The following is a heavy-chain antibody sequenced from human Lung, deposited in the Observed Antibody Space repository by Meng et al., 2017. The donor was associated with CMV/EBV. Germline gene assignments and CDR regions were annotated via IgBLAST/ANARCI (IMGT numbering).Heavy chain of an antibody. CDR2: ISHTGSYI. CDR1: GFTFSDYY. CDR3: ARDGDCLLTTEYYFDY. Sequence: GESXKISXAASGFTFSDYYMSWIRQAPGKGLEWVSSISHTGSYIYYADSVRGRFTISRDNAKNSLYLQLNSLRAEDTAVYYCARDGDCLLTTEYYFDYWGQGXLVTVSS. V-gene: IGHV3-11*04. J-gene: IGHJ4*02. D-gene: IGHD2-21*01.